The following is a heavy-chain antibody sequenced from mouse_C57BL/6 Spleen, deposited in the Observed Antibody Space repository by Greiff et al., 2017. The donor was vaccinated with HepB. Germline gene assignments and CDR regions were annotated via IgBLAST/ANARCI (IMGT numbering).Heavy chain of an antibody. V-gene: IGHV1-39*01. Sequence: VQLKESGPELVKPGASVNISCKASGYSFTDYNMNWVKQSNGKSLEWIGVINPNYGTTSYNQKFKGKATLTVDQSSSTAYMQLNSLTSEDSAVYYCARGDYYGSSYDYWGQGTTLTVSS. D-gene: IGHD1-1*01. CDR1: GYSFTDYN. J-gene: IGHJ2*01. CDR3: ARGDYYGSSYDY. CDR2: INPNYGTT.